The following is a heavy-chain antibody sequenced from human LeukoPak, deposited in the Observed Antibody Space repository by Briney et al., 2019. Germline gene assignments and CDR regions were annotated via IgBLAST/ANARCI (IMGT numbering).Heavy chain of an antibody. CDR2: ISAYNGNT. Sequence: GASVNVSCKASGYTFTSYGISWVRQAPGQGLEWMGWISAYNGNTNYAQKLQGRVTVTTDTSTSTAYMELRSLRSDDTAVYYCAAHPHCSSTGCYPYYYYYYMDVWGKGTTVTVSS. D-gene: IGHD2-2*01. J-gene: IGHJ6*03. V-gene: IGHV1-18*01. CDR3: AAHPHCSSTGCYPYYYYYYMDV. CDR1: GYTFTSYG.